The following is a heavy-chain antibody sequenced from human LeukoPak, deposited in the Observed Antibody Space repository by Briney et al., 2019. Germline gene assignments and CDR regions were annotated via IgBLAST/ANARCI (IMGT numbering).Heavy chain of an antibody. CDR2: INSDGSST. J-gene: IGHJ5*02. V-gene: IGHV3-74*01. Sequence: GGSLRLSCAASGFSFSTYWMHWVRQAPGKGLVWVSRINSDGSSTSYADSVKGRFTMSRDNAKNTLYLQMNSLRAEDTAVYYCARDRGLVEYCRSLSCYEWYGFDPWGQGTLVTVSS. D-gene: IGHD2-2*01. CDR3: ARDRGLVEYCRSLSCYEWYGFDP. CDR1: GFSFSTYW.